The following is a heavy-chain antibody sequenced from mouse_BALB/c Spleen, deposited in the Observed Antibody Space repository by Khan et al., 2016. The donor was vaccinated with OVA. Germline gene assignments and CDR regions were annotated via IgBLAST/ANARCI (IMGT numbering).Heavy chain of an antibody. CDR2: IYPGTDNT. CDR3: AREEALYYFDY. J-gene: IGHJ2*01. CDR1: GYIFTSYW. Sequence: QVQLQQSGTELVRPGASVELSCKTSGYIFTSYWIHWVKKRSGQGLEWFARIYPGTDNTYYNEKLKDKVTLTADKSSSTVYMQLSSLRSEDSAVYFCAREEALYYFDYWGQGTTLTVSS. V-gene: IGHV1S132*01. D-gene: IGHD3-2*02.